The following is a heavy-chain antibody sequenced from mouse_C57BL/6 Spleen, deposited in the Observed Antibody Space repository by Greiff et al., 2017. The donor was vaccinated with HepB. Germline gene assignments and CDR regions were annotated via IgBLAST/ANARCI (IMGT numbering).Heavy chain of an antibody. D-gene: IGHD2-3*01. J-gene: IGHJ2*01. V-gene: IGHV1-61*01. Sequence: QVQLQQPGAELVRPGSSVKLSCKASGYTFTSYWMDWVKQRPGQGLEWIGNIYPSDSETHYNQKFKDKATLTVDKSSSTAYMQLSSLTSEDSAFYYCAREGVDGYLGDWGQGTTLTVSS. CDR1: GYTFTSYW. CDR2: IYPSDSET. CDR3: AREGVDGYLGD.